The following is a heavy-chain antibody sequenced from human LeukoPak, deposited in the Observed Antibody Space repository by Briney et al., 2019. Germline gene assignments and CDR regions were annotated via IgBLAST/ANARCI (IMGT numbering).Heavy chain of an antibody. CDR2: TSWNGDIS. J-gene: IGHJ4*01. CDR3: AKDKGDGSFDY. V-gene: IGHV3-43*01. D-gene: IGHD5-24*01. CDR1: GFTFSSYW. Sequence: GSLRLSCAASGFTFSSYWMSWVRQAPRKGLEWVSLTSWNGDISYYADSFKGRFTISRDNTKNSLYLQMNSLRTDDTAFYYCAKDKGDGSFDYWGHGTLVTVSS.